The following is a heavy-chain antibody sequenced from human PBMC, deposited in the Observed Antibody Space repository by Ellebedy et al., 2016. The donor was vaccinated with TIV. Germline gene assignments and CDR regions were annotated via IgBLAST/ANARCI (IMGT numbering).Heavy chain of an antibody. CDR2: ISYDGSNK. Sequence: GESLKISCAASGFTFSSYGMHWVRQAPGKGLEWVAVISYDGSNKYYADSVKGRFTISSDNSKNTLYLQMNSLRAEDTAVYYCAREGALPYYDILTGYLDYWGQGTLVTVSS. J-gene: IGHJ4*02. V-gene: IGHV3-30*03. D-gene: IGHD3-9*01. CDR1: GFTFSSYG. CDR3: AREGALPYYDILTGYLDY.